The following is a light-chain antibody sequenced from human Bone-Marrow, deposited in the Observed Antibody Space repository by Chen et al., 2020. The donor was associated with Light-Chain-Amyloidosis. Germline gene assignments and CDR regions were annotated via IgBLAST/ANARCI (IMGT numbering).Light chain of an antibody. CDR1: QTISTH. CDR2: DAS. Sequence: EVVLTQSPATLYLSPGERATLSCRASQTISTHLVWYQQKPGQVPRLLIYDASTRATGIPARFSGSGSGTDFTLSISSLEAEDFAVYNCQHRGGWPPLSFGGGTKIEIK. V-gene: IGKV3-11*01. CDR3: QHRGGWPPLS. J-gene: IGKJ4*01.